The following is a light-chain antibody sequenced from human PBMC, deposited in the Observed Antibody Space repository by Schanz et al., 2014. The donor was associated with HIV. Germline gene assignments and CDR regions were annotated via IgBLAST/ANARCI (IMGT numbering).Light chain of an antibody. CDR1: NSNIGSNS. V-gene: IGLV1-44*01. J-gene: IGLJ3*02. Sequence: QSVLTQPPSASGTPGQRVTISCSGSNSNIGSNSVNWYQQLPGTAPKLLLYGNSQRPSGVPARFSGSKSGTSASLAISGLQSEDEADYYCSLWDDSLNGWVFGGGTKLTVL. CDR3: SLWDDSLNGWV. CDR2: GNS.